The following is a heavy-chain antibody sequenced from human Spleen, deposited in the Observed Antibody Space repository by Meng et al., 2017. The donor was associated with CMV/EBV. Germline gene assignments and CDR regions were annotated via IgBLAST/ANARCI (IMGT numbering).Heavy chain of an antibody. CDR2: INHSGST. J-gene: IGHJ3*02. CDR1: GGSFSGYY. V-gene: IGHV4-34*01. Sequence: SETLSLTCAVYGGSFSGYYWSWIRQPPGKGLEWIGEINHSGSTNYNPSLKSRVTISLDTSKNQFSLKLKSVTAADTAVYYCARMSLIVGSIHDAFDMWGQGTMVTVSS. CDR3: ARMSLIVGSIHDAFDM. D-gene: IGHD1-26*01.